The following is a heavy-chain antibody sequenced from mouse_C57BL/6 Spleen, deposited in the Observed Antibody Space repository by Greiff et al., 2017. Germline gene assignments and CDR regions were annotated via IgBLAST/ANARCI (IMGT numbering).Heavy chain of an antibody. CDR2: INPGNGGT. V-gene: IGHV1-53*01. Sequence: QVQLQQPGTELVKPGASVKLSCKASGYTFTSYWMHWVKQRPGQGLEWIGNINPGNGGTNYNEKFKSKATLTVVKSSSTAYLQLSSLTSEDSAFYYYAGEDYCSSYFYFDYWGQGTTLTVSS. J-gene: IGHJ2*01. CDR3: AGEDYCSSYFYFDY. CDR1: GYTFTSYW. D-gene: IGHD1-1*01.